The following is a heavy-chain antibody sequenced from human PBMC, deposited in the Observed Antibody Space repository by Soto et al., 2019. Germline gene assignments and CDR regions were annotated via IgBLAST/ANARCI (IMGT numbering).Heavy chain of an antibody. V-gene: IGHV1-18*01. CDR3: ARGRYGDY. CDR1: GYDFTTYG. D-gene: IGHD1-1*01. CDR2: ISAHNCNT. Sequence: QVHLVQSGAEVKKSGASVKVSCKGSGYDFTTYGITWVRQAPGQGLEWMAWISAHNCNTDYAQKLQGRVTVTRDTSTSTAYMELRSLRSDDTAVYYCARGRYGDYWGQGALVTVSS. J-gene: IGHJ4*02.